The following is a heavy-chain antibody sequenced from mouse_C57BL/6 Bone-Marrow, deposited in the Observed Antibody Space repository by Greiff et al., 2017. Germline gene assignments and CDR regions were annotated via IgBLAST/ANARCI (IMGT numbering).Heavy chain of an antibody. CDR1: GYTFTDYY. V-gene: IGHV1-84*01. D-gene: IGHD2-3*01. CDR3: ARWDDCYYYFDY. J-gene: IGHJ2*01. Sequence: VQLQQSGPELVKPGASVKISCKASGYTFTDYYINWVKQRPGQGLEWIGWIYPGGGNTKYNDKFKGNATLTVDTSSSPAYMQLSRLTSEDSAVYFCARWDDCYYYFDYWGQGTTLTVSS. CDR2: IYPGGGNT.